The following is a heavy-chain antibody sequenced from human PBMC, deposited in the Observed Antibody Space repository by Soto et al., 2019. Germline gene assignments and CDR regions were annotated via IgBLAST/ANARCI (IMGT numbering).Heavy chain of an antibody. J-gene: IGHJ5*02. CDR3: VKEIYLVPSISTVS. CDR1: GFTFSSYG. Sequence: GGSLRLACAASGFTFSSYGMHWVRQAPGKGLEWVAVIWYDGSNKYYADSVKGRFTISRDNSKNTLYLQMNSLRAEDTAVYYCVKEIYLVPSISTVSSGRAPLLTLSS. V-gene: IGHV3-33*06. D-gene: IGHD5-12*01. CDR2: IWYDGSNK.